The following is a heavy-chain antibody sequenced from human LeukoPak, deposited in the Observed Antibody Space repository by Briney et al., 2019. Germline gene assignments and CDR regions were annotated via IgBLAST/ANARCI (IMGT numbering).Heavy chain of an antibody. V-gene: IGHV3-30*04. CDR3: ARVISWELRYYYGMDV. Sequence: GRDLRPSCAAAGFTFSSYDMHWGRRAPGKGGEGVAVISYDRINKSYADSVKRPFTISINNSNNTLYLQMNSLRAEDTAVYYCARVISWELRYYYGMDVWGQGTTVTVSS. CDR2: ISYDRINK. D-gene: IGHD1-26*01. J-gene: IGHJ6*02. CDR1: GFTFSSYD.